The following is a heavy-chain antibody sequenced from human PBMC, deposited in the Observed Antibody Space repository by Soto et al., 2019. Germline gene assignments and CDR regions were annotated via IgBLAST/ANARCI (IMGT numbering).Heavy chain of an antibody. CDR2: INHSGST. CDR1: GGSFSGYY. J-gene: IGHJ6*02. V-gene: IGHV4-34*01. Sequence: QVQLQQWGAGLLKPSETLSLTCAVYGGSFSGYYWSWIRQPPGKGLEWIGEINHSGSTNYNPSLKSRVTISVDTSKNQFSLKLSSETAADRAVYYCAREKVEIKVGATFREGLWYYYYGMDVWGQGTTVTVSS. CDR3: AREKVEIKVGATFREGLWYYYYGMDV. D-gene: IGHD1-26*01.